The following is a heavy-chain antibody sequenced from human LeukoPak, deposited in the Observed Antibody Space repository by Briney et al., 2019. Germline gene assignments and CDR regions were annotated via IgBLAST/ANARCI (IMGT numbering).Heavy chain of an antibody. V-gene: IGHV4-59*12. CDR2: VFYSGST. CDR3: ARDEGSAYPFDY. Sequence: PETLTLTCTVSSGYISGYYWNWIRQHPGKGLEWIGYVFYSGSTNYNPSLKSRVTMSVDASKNQFSLNLNSVTAADTAVYFCARDEGSAYPFDYWGQGTLVTVSS. J-gene: IGHJ4*02. CDR1: SGYISGYY. D-gene: IGHD3-22*01.